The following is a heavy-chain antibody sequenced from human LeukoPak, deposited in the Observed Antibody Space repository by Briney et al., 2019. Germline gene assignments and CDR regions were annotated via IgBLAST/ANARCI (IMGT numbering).Heavy chain of an antibody. V-gene: IGHV2-70*04. CDR2: IDWDDDK. J-gene: IGHJ5*02. Sequence: SGPTLVKLTQTLTLTCTFSGFSLSTSGMRVSWIRQPPGRALEWLARIDWDDDKFYSTSLKTRLTISKDTSKNQVVLTMTNMDPVDRATYYCARTWEYGSGSVWFDPWGQGTLVTVSS. CDR1: GFSLSTSGMR. D-gene: IGHD3-10*01. CDR3: ARTWEYGSGSVWFDP.